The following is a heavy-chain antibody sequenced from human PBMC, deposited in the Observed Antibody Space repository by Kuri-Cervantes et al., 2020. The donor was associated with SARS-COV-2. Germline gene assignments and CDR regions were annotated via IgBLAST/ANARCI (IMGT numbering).Heavy chain of an antibody. Sequence: GGSPRLSCAASGFTFSGYSMNWIRQAPGKGLEWVSYISSSSSTIHYADSVKGRFTISRDNAKKSLFLQMNSLRAEDTAVYYCARNHSMDVWGTGTAVTVSS. CDR1: GFTFSGYS. V-gene: IGHV3-48*01. CDR3: ARNHSMDV. J-gene: IGHJ6*03. CDR2: ISSSSSTI.